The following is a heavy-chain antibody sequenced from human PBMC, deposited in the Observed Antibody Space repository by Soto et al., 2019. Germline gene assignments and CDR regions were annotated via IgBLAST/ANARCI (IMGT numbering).Heavy chain of an antibody. V-gene: IGHV3-33*01. D-gene: IGHD3-10*01. CDR3: ARRGGGNGMDV. CDR1: GFTFSSYG. CDR2: IWYDGSNK. J-gene: IGHJ6*02. Sequence: GGSLRLSCAASGFTFSSYGMHWVRQAPGKGLEWVAVIWYDGSNKYYADSVKGRFTISRDNSKNTLYLQMNSLRAEDTAVYYCARRGGGNGMDVWGQGTTVTVSS.